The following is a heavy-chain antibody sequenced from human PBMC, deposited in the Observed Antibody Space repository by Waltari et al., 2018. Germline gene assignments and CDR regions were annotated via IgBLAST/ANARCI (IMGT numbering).Heavy chain of an antibody. Sequence: QVQLVQSGAEVKKPGSSVKVSCKASGGTFSSYAISWVRQAPGQGLEWMGRIIHMRGIANYAQKFQGRVTITADKSTSTAYMELSSLRSEDTAVYYCARDCLGIAVAVTYGMDVWGQGTTVTVSS. CDR1: GGTFSSYA. V-gene: IGHV1-69*09. D-gene: IGHD6-19*01. CDR3: ARDCLGIAVAVTYGMDV. CDR2: IIHMRGIA. J-gene: IGHJ6*02.